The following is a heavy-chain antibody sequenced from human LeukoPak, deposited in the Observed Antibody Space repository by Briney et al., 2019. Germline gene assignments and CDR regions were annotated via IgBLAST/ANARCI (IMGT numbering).Heavy chain of an antibody. V-gene: IGHV3-23*01. CDR3: TKVRSGSSNWALRVFDY. J-gene: IGHJ4*02. D-gene: IGHD4-11*01. Sequence: GGSLRLSCAASGFTFSSYAMSWVRQAPGKGLEWVSANSGSGGSTYYADSVKGRFTISRDNSKNTLYLQMNSLRAEDTAVYYCTKVRSGSSNWALRVFDYWGQGALVTVSS. CDR1: GFTFSSYA. CDR2: NSGSGGST.